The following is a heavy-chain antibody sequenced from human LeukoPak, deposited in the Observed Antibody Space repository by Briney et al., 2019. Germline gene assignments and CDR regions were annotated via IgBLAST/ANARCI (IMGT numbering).Heavy chain of an antibody. CDR1: GFTFSDYY. V-gene: IGHV3-11*01. J-gene: IGHJ3*02. D-gene: IGHD3-22*01. CDR2: ISSSGSTI. CDR3: ARDQHYYDSSGYYYVPDAFDI. Sequence: GGSLRLSCAASGFTFSDYYMSWIRQAPGKGLEWVSYISSSGSTIYYADSVKGRFTISRDNAKNSLYLQMNSLRAEDTAVYYCARDQHYYDSSGYYYVPDAFDIWGQGTMVTVSS.